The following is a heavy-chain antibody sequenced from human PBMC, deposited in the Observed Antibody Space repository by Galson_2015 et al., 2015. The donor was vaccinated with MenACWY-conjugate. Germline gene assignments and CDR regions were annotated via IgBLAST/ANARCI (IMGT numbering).Heavy chain of an antibody. V-gene: IGHV3-30*04. J-gene: IGHJ4*02. Sequence: SLRLSCAASGFTFSSYAMHWVRQAPGKGLEWVAVISYDGSNKYYADSVKGRFTISRDNSKNTLYLQMNSLRAEDTAVYYCARDYVDYWGQGTLVTVSS. CDR2: ISYDGSNK. CDR3: ARDYVDY. CDR1: GFTFSSYA.